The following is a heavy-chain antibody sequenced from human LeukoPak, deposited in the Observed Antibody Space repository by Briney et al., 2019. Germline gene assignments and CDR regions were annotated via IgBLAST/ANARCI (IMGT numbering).Heavy chain of an antibody. J-gene: IGHJ4*02. CDR3: ARVLAGERRRFDY. V-gene: IGHV4-59*01. D-gene: IGHD2-15*01. Sequence: SETLSLTCTVSGGPISSYYWSWIRQPPGKGLEWIGYIYYSGSTNYNPSLKSRVTISVDTSKNQFSLKLCSVTAADTAVYYCARVLAGERRRFDYWGQGTLVTVSS. CDR1: GGPISSYY. CDR2: IYYSGST.